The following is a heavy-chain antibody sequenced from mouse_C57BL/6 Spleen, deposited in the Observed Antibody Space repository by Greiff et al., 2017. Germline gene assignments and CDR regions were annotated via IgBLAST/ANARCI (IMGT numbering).Heavy chain of an antibody. V-gene: IGHV1-9*01. J-gene: IGHJ2*01. D-gene: IGHD3-2*02. Sequence: QVQLQQSGAELMKPGASVKLSCKATGYTFTGYWIAWVKQRPGHGLEWIGEILPGSGSTNYNEKFKGKATFTADTASNPAYMHLSSLTTEDSAIYACERGRPAQATYYLGDWGQGTTLTVSS. CDR2: ILPGSGST. CDR1: GYTFTGYW. CDR3: ERGRPAQATYYLGD.